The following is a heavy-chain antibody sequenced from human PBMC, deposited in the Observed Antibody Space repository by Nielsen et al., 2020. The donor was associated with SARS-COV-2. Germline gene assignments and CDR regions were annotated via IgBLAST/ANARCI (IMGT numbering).Heavy chain of an antibody. Sequence: GGSLRLSCAASGFTFSTYPLHWVRQTPGKGLEWVAIISFDGDYRYYADSVKGRFTISRANSKNTLFLQMNSLRPEDTAVYYCARDGDYRGSGNYYFDSWGQGTLVAVSS. J-gene: IGHJ4*02. CDR2: ISFDGDYR. CDR1: GFTFSTYP. CDR3: ARDGDYRGSGNYYFDS. D-gene: IGHD3-10*01. V-gene: IGHV3-30-3*01.